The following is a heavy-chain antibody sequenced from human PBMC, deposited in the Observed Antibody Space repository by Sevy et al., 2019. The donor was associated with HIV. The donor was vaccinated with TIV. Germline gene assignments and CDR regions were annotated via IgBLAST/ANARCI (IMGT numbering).Heavy chain of an antibody. CDR2: IYYSGST. V-gene: IGHV4-39*01. D-gene: IGHD3-10*01. CDR1: GGSISSSSYY. CDR3: ASLLWFGELSPNYNWFDP. Sequence: SETLSLTCTVSGGSISSSSYYWGWIRQPPGKGLEWIGSIYYSGSTYYNPSLKSRVTISVDTSKNQFSLKLGSVTAADTAVYYCASLLWFGELSPNYNWFDPWGQGTLVTVSS. J-gene: IGHJ5*02.